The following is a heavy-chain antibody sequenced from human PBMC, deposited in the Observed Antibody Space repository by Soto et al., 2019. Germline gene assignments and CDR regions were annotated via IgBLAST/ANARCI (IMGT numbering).Heavy chain of an antibody. Sequence: SETLSLTCTVSGGSISSYYWSWIRQPPGKGLEWIGYIDYSGSTNYNPSLKSRVTISVDTSKNQFSLKLSSVTAADTAVYYCAGSVDGDYVIPWFGPWDQRPLVTVSS. CDR1: GGSISSYY. V-gene: IGHV4-59*01. D-gene: IGHD4-17*01. CDR2: IDYSGST. CDR3: AGSVDGDYVIPWFGP. J-gene: IGHJ5*02.